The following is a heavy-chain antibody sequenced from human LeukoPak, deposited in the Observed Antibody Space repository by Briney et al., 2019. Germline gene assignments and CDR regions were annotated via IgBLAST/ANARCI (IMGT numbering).Heavy chain of an antibody. CDR3: APGFNYGGNREAFDY. J-gene: IGHJ4*02. CDR1: GGSIGSSSYY. D-gene: IGHD4-23*01. V-gene: IGHV4-39*07. CDR2: IYYSGST. Sequence: SETLSLTCTVSGGSIGSSSYYWGWIRQPPGKGLEWIGSIYYSGSTYYNPSLKSRVTISVDTSKNQFSLKLSSVTAADTAVYYCAPGFNYGGNREAFDYWGQGTLVTVSS.